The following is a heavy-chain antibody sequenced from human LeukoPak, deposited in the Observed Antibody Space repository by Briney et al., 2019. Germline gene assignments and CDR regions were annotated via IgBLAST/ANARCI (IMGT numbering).Heavy chain of an antibody. CDR3: ARDSDIVVVPVV. CDR1: GYTFNNYA. CDR2: ISVYTGNT. V-gene: IGHV1-18*01. Sequence: GASVKVSCKASGYTFNNYAINWVRQAPGQGLEWMGWISVYTGNTYYAQKLQGRVTMTTDTSTSTAYMELRSLRSDDTAVYYCARDSDIVVVPVVWGQGTLVTVSS. J-gene: IGHJ1*01. D-gene: IGHD2-2*01.